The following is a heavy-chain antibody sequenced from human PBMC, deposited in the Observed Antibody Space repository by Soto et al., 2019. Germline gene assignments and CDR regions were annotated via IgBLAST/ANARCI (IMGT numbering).Heavy chain of an antibody. CDR1: GGTLSSYA. CDR3: ASYSVTGHDY. Sequence: AASVKVSCKASGGTLSSYAIGLVRQAPGQGLEWMGGIIPIFGTANYAQKFQGRVTITADESTSTAYMELSSLRSEDTAVYYCASYSVTGHDYWGQGTLVTVSS. J-gene: IGHJ4*02. D-gene: IGHD2-21*02. V-gene: IGHV1-69*13. CDR2: IIPIFGTA.